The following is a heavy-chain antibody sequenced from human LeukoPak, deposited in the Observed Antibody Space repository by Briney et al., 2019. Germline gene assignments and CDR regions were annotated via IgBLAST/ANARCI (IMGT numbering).Heavy chain of an antibody. Sequence: PGRSLRLSCGASGFTFSTYGMQWVRQAPGKGLEWVAVMWYDGSKKYYADSVKGRFTVSRDNSKNTLYLQMNSLRAEDTAVYYCARSLERDYHGSNYYMNNWFDPWGQGTLVTVSS. J-gene: IGHJ5*02. V-gene: IGHV3-33*01. CDR1: GFTFSTYG. CDR3: ARSLERDYHGSNYYMNNWFDP. D-gene: IGHD3-10*01. CDR2: MWYDGSKK.